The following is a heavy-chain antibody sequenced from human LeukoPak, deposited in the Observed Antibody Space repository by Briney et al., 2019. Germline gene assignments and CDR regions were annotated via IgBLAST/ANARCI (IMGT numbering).Heavy chain of an antibody. CDR2: IYPRDGST. CDR1: GYTFTSNY. D-gene: IGHD3-10*01. V-gene: IGHV1-46*01. J-gene: IGHJ6*02. Sequence: ASVKVSCKASGYTFTSNYIHWVRQAPGQGLEWMGMIYPRDGSTSYAQKFQGRVTMTEDTSTDTAYMELSSLRSEDTAVYYCATDQDYYGSGSSSSGMDVWGQGTTVTVSS. CDR3: ATDQDYYGSGSSSSGMDV.